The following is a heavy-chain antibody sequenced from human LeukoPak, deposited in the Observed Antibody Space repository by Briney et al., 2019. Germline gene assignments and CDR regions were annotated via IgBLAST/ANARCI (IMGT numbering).Heavy chain of an antibody. CDR3: ARDLKATRPDY. V-gene: IGHV1-18*01. Sequence: ASVKVSCKASGYTFTSFGISWVRQAPGQGLEWMGWISAYNDNTNYAQKLQGRVTMTTDTSTSTAYMELRSLRSDDTAVYYCARDLKATRPDYWGQGTLVTVSS. J-gene: IGHJ4*02. CDR1: GYTFTSFG. CDR2: ISAYNDNT. D-gene: IGHD5-12*01.